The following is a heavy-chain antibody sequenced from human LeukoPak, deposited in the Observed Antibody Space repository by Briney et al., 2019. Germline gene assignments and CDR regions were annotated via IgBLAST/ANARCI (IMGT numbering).Heavy chain of an antibody. CDR2: IYYSGST. J-gene: IGHJ3*02. V-gene: IGHV4-59*08. Sequence: SETLSLTCTVSGGPISSYYWSWIRQPPGKGLEWIGYIYYSGSTNYNPSLKSRVTISVDTSKNQFSLKLSSVTAADTAVYYCARQFAGDDAFDIWGQGTMVTVSS. D-gene: IGHD6-13*01. CDR1: GGPISSYY. CDR3: ARQFAGDDAFDI.